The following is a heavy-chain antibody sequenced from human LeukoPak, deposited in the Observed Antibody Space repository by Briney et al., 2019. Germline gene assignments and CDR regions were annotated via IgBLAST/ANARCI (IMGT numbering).Heavy chain of an antibody. CDR2: IYYSGST. J-gene: IGHJ4*02. D-gene: IGHD3-10*01. V-gene: IGHV4-39*01. CDR3: ARHISDELLWFGLAFDY. CDR1: GGSISSSSYY. Sequence: SETLSLTCTVSGGSISSSSYYWGWIRQPPGKGLEWIGSIYYSGSTYYNPSLKSRVTISVDTSKNQFSLKLSSVTAADTAVYYCARHISDELLWFGLAFDYWGQGTLVTVSS.